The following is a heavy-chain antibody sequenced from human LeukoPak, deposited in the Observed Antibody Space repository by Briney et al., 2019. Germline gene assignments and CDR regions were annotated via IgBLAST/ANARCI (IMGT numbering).Heavy chain of an antibody. CDR3: AKGLRYFDWLSLH. Sequence: PGGSLRLSCAASGFTFSSYAMSWVRQAPGKGLEWVSAISGSGGSTYYAASVKGRFTISRDNSKNTLYLQMNSLRAEDTAVYYCAKGLRYFDWLSLHWGQGTLVTVSS. CDR1: GFTFSSYA. J-gene: IGHJ4*02. D-gene: IGHD3-9*01. V-gene: IGHV3-23*01. CDR2: ISGSGGST.